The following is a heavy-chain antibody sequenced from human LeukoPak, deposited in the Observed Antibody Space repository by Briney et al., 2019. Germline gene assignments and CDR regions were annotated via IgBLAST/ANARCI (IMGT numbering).Heavy chain of an antibody. Sequence: GGSLRLSCAASGFTFSSYSMNWVRQAPGKGLEWVSSISSSSSYIYYADSVKGRFTISRDNAKNSLYLQMNSLRAEDTAVYYCARDFHGDYGVLYYFDYWGQGTLVTASS. CDR3: ARDFHGDYGVLYYFDY. J-gene: IGHJ4*02. CDR2: ISSSSSYI. D-gene: IGHD4-17*01. CDR1: GFTFSSYS. V-gene: IGHV3-21*04.